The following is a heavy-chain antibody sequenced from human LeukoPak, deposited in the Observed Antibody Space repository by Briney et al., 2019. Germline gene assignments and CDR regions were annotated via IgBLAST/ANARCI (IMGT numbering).Heavy chain of an antibody. CDR2: ISSNGGST. CDR3: ARGISLEMAGYYFDY. D-gene: IGHD5-24*01. V-gene: IGHV3-64*01. Sequence: PGGSLRLSCAASEFTFSSYAMHWVRQAPGKGLEYVSAISSNGGSTYYANSVKGRFTISRDNSKNTLYLQMGSLRAEDMAVYYCARGISLEMAGYYFDYWGQGTLVTVSS. CDR1: EFTFSSYA. J-gene: IGHJ4*02.